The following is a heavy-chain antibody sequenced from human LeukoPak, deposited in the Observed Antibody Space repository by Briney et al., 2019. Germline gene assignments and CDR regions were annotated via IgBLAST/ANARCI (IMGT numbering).Heavy chain of an antibody. CDR3: ATAEGEN. CDR1: GFTFSSCA. J-gene: IGHJ4*02. V-gene: IGHV3-53*01. D-gene: IGHD3-16*01. Sequence: GGSLRLSCAASGFTFSSCAMAWVRQAPGKGLEWVSIIYSGYGTYYADSVKGRFTISRDNSKNTLYLQMNSLRAEDTAVYYCATAEGENWGQGTLVTVSS. CDR2: IYSGYGT.